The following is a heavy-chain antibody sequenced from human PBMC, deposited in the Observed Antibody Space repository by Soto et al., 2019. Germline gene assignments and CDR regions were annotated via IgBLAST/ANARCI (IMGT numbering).Heavy chain of an antibody. D-gene: IGHD5-18*01. CDR2: IYYSGST. J-gene: IGHJ6*02. V-gene: IGHV4-31*03. Sequence: SETLSLTCTVSGGSISSAGYYWSWIRQHPGKGLEWIGYIYYSGSTYYNPSLKSRVTISVDTSKNQFSLKLSSVTAADTAVYYCARVLTDTLYYYYGMDVWGQGTTVTVS. CDR3: ARVLTDTLYYYYGMDV. CDR1: GGSISSAGYY.